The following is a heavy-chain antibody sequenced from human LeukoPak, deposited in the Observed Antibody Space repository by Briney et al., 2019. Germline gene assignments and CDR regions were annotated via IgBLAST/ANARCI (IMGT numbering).Heavy chain of an antibody. J-gene: IGHJ4*02. CDR3: ARGSYYAPYYFDY. CDR2: ISSGSNTI. CDR1: GFTFSDYY. Sequence: GGSLRLSCAASGFTFSDYYMNWVRQAPGKGLEWLSYISSGSNTIFYADSVKGRFTISRDNAKNSLFLQVNSLRDEDTAVYCCARGSYYAPYYFDYWGQGTLVTVSS. D-gene: IGHD1-26*01. V-gene: IGHV3-11*04.